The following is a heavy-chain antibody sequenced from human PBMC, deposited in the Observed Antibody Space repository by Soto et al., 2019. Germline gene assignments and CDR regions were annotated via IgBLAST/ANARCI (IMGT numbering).Heavy chain of an antibody. J-gene: IGHJ6*02. CDR3: AKDVVTTGEGQGGAYYYYYYGMDV. Sequence: QVQLVESGGGVVQPGRSLRLSCAASGFTFSSYGMHWVRQAPGKGLEWVAVISYDGSNKYYADSVKGRFTISRDNSKNTLYLQRTSRSAEDTAVYYCAKDVVTTGEGQGGAYYYYYYGMDVWGQGTTVTVSS. CDR1: GFTFSSYG. CDR2: ISYDGSNK. V-gene: IGHV3-30*18. D-gene: IGHD4-17*01.